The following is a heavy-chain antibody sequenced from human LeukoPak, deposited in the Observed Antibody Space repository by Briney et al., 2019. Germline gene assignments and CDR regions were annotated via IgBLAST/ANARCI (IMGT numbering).Heavy chain of an antibody. Sequence: GGSLRLSCVGSGFIFSSLSMNWVRQAPGKGLECLSYISRSSSPKYYADSVRGRFTISRDNAKNSLYLQMTSLRDEDTAVYYCARDGWDLPYFDFWGQGAPVTVSS. CDR1: GFIFSSLS. J-gene: IGHJ4*02. V-gene: IGHV3-48*02. D-gene: IGHD1-26*01. CDR2: ISRSSSPK. CDR3: ARDGWDLPYFDF.